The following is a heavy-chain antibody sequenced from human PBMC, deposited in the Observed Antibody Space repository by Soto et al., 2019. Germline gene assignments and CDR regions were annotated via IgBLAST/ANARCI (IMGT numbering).Heavy chain of an antibody. D-gene: IGHD3-10*02. CDR1: GAFISSYC. V-gene: IGHV4-59*01. J-gene: IGHJ4*02. CDR3: VKAAHYNDYVFDY. CDR2: IYHTGST. Sequence: SETLSLTCTVSGAFISSYCWSWIRQTQGKGLEWIGYIYHTGSTKKNPSLESRVTISIDTSRNQFSLKLSSMTAADTAVFYCVKAAHYNDYVFDYWGQGTLVTVSS.